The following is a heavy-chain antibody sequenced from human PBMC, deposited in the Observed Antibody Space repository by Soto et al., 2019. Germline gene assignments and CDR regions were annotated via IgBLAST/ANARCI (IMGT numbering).Heavy chain of an antibody. CDR2: ISWNSGSI. V-gene: IGHV3-9*01. D-gene: IGHD2-2*01. CDR1: GFTFDDYA. CDR3: AKDSCSSTRCLYYYSGMDV. J-gene: IGHJ6*02. Sequence: SLRLSCAASGFTFDDYAMHWVRQAPGKGLEWVSGISWNSGSIGYADSVKGRFTISRDNAKNSLYLQMNSLRAEDTALYYCAKDSCSSTRCLYYYSGMDVWGQGTTVTVSS.